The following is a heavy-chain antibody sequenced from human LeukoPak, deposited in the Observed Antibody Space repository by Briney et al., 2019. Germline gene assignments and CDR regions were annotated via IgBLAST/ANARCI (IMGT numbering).Heavy chain of an antibody. CDR3: VKFTQWLLRMDV. CDR1: GDSTTNNNY. CDR2: SIHCGTT. Sequence: SETLSLTCAVSGDSTTNNNYGGGIRQPPGKGREGMGGSIHCGTTYYTSSLKRGVAMSLDTSRKEVSLRLTSVTSADTAVYYCVKFTQWLLRMDVWGRGTTVTVSS. J-gene: IGHJ6*04. D-gene: IGHD6-19*01. V-gene: IGHV4-38-2*01.